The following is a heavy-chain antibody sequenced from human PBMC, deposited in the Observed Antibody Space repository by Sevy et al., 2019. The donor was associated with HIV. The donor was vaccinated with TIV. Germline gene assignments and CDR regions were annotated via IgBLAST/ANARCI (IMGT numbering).Heavy chain of an antibody. CDR1: GFTFSNAW. D-gene: IGHD6-19*01. J-gene: IGHJ3*02. CDR2: IKSKTDGGTK. V-gene: IGHV3-15*01. Sequence: GGSLRLSCAASGFTFSNAWMSWVRQAPGKGLEWVGRIKSKTDGGTKDYAAPVKGRFTISRDDSKNTLYLQMNSLKTEDTAVYYCTTDTSSDDAFDIWGQGTMVTVSS. CDR3: TTDTSSDDAFDI.